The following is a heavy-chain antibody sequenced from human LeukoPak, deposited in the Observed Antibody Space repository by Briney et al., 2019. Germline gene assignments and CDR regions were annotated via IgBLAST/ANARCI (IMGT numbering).Heavy chain of an antibody. CDR2: ISGSGDST. CDR3: AKDKMTPLQTFDY. V-gene: IGHV3-23*01. J-gene: IGHJ4*02. Sequence: PGGSLRLSCAVSGFTVSSYAMSWVRQAPGKGLEWVSAISGSGDSTYYADSVKGRFTISRDNSKNTLYLQMNSLRGEDTAVYYCAKDKMTPLQTFDYEGQGTLVTVSS. CDR1: GFTVSSYA.